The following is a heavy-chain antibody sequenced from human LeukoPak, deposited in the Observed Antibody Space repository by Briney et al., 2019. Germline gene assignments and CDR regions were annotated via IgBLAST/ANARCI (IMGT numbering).Heavy chain of an antibody. CDR1: GGSISSGDYY. Sequence: SQTLSLTCTVSGGSISSGDYYWSWIRQPPGKGLEWIAYMYYSGNTYYNPSLKSRVTMSADTSKNQLSLKLSSVTAADTAVYYCARPYYYDSRIDPWGQGILVTVSS. V-gene: IGHV4-30-4*01. J-gene: IGHJ5*02. CDR3: ARPYYYDSRIDP. CDR2: MYYSGNT. D-gene: IGHD3-22*01.